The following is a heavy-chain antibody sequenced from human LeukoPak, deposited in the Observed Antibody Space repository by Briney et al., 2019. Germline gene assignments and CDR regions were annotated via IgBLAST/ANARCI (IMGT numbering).Heavy chain of an antibody. CDR2: ISYDGGNK. Sequence: PGGSLRLSCAASGFTFSSYAMHWVRQAPGKGLEWVAVISYDGGNKYYADSVKGRFTISRDNSKNTLYLQMNSLRAEDTAVYYCTFGFDDVFDIWGQGTMVTVSS. CDR1: GFTFSSYA. V-gene: IGHV3-30*04. D-gene: IGHD3-10*01. CDR3: TFGFDDVFDI. J-gene: IGHJ3*02.